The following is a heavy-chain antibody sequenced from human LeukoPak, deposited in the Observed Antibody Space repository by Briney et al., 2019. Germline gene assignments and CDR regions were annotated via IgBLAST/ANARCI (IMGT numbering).Heavy chain of an antibody. CDR1: GGSISTYY. D-gene: IGHD1-1*01. Sequence: PSETLSLTCTVSGGSISTYYWGWIRQPPGKGLEWIGNIHYSGSTNYNPFLKSRVTISVDTSKNQFFLKLRYVIAADTAVYYCARGGFLDPFDPWGQGTWSLSPQ. CDR3: ARGGFLDPFDP. V-gene: IGHV4-59*01. CDR2: IHYSGST. J-gene: IGHJ5*02.